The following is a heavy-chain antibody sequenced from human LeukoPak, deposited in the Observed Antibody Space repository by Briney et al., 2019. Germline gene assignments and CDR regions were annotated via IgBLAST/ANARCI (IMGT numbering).Heavy chain of an antibody. D-gene: IGHD6-13*01. CDR2: IYHSGST. CDR1: GGSISTSSYY. V-gene: IGHV4-39*07. CDR3: ARDLEIAAAENWFDP. Sequence: SETLSLTCTVSGGSISTSSYYWGWIRQPPGKGLEWIGSIYHSGSTYYNPSLKSRVTISVDTSKNQFSLKLSSVTAADTAVYYCARDLEIAAAENWFDPWGQGTLVTVSS. J-gene: IGHJ5*02.